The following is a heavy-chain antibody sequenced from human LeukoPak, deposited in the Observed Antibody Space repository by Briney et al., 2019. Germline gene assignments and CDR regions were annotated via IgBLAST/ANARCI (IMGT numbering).Heavy chain of an antibody. CDR1: GYSFTTYW. J-gene: IGHJ4*02. D-gene: IGHD1-14*01. CDR2: IYPGDSDT. CDR3: ARQPSNTGFDY. V-gene: IGHV5-51*01. Sequence: GASLKISCKGSGYSFTTYWIGWVRQMPGKGLEWMGIIYPGDSDTRYSPSFQGQVTISADKSITTAYLQWSSLKASDSAIYYCARQPSNTGFDYWGQGTLVTVSS.